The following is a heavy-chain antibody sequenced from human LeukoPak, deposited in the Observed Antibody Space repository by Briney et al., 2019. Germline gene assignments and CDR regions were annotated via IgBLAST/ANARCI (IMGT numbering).Heavy chain of an antibody. CDR1: GFTFSSYG. J-gene: IGHJ4*02. V-gene: IGHV3-20*04. CDR2: INWNGGST. Sequence: GGSLRFSCAASGFTFSSYGMHWVRQAPGKGLEWVSGINWNGGSTGYADSVKGRFTISRDNAKNSLYLQMNSLRAEDTALYYCARDDWNGAFDYWGQGTLVTVSS. D-gene: IGHD1-1*01. CDR3: ARDDWNGAFDY.